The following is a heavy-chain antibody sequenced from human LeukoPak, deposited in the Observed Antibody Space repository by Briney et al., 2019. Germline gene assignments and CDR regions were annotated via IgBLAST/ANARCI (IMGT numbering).Heavy chain of an antibody. CDR1: GFTFSSYG. J-gene: IGHJ6*04. V-gene: IGHV3-7*03. CDR3: ERKAYGLDV. Sequence: GRSLRLSCAPSGFTFSSYGMSWVRQAPGKGLEWVANIKQDGSEKYYVDSVKGRFTISRDNAKKSLYLQMNSLRADDTAVYYCERKAYGLDVWGKGTTVTVSS. CDR2: IKQDGSEK.